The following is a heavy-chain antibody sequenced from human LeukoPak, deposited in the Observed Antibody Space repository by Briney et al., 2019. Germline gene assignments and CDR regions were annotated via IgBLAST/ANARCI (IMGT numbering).Heavy chain of an antibody. Sequence: SETLSLTCTVSGGSITGSYYWGWIRQTPGERLEWIGSVFYSGGTYYNPSLKSRVTISVDTSKNQFSLKLSSVTAADTAVYYCARDHRDSSDYYAFNYWGQGTLVTVSS. CDR1: GGSITGSYY. CDR3: ARDHRDSSDYYAFNY. V-gene: IGHV4-39*07. D-gene: IGHD3-22*01. CDR2: VFYSGGT. J-gene: IGHJ4*02.